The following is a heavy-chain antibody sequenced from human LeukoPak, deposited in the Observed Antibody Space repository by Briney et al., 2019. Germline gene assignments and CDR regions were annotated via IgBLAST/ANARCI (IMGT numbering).Heavy chain of an antibody. D-gene: IGHD3-22*01. CDR1: GYTFTGYY. V-gene: IGHV1-2*02. CDR2: INPNSGGT. J-gene: IGHJ4*02. CDR3: ARLEDSSGYSIDY. Sequence: ASVKVSCKASGYTFTGYYMHWVRQAPGQGLEWMGWINPNSGGTNYAQKFQGRVTMTRDTSISTAYMELSRLRSDDTAVYYCARLEDSSGYSIDYWGQGTLVTVSS.